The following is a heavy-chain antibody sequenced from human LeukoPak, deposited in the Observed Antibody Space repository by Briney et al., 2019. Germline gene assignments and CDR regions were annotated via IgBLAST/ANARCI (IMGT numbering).Heavy chain of an antibody. Sequence: PGRSLRLSCAASGFTFSSYGMHWVRQAPGKGLEWVAVISYDGSNKYYADSVKGRFTISRDNAKNSLYLQMNSLRAEDTAVYYCARGGSGWYFPDYWGQGTLVTVSS. V-gene: IGHV3-30*03. J-gene: IGHJ4*02. CDR2: ISYDGSNK. D-gene: IGHD6-19*01. CDR1: GFTFSSYG. CDR3: ARGGSGWYFPDY.